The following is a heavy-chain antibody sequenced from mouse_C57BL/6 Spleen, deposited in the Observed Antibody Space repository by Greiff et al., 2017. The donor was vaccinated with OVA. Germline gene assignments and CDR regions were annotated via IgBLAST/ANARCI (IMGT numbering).Heavy chain of an antibody. J-gene: IGHJ2*01. CDR3: ARSRPPNYFDY. CDR1: GYAFTNYL. CDR2: INPGSGGT. Sequence: QVQLKESGAELVRPGTSVKVSCKASGYAFTNYLIEWVKQRPGQGLEWIGVINPGSGGTNYNEKFKGKATLTADKSSSTAYLQLSSLTTEDSAVYLCARSRPPNYFDYWGKGTTLTVSS. V-gene: IGHV1-54*01.